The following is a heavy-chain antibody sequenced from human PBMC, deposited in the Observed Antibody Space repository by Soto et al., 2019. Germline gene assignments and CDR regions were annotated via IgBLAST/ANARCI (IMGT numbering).Heavy chain of an antibody. J-gene: IGHJ4*02. CDR1: GGSFSGYY. V-gene: IGHV4-34*01. CDR2: INHSGST. CDR3: ARGSGVMVY. D-gene: IGHD2-8*01. Sequence: QVQLQQWGAGLLKPSETLSLTCAVYGGSFSGYYWCWIRQPPGKGLEWIGEINHSGSTHYNPSLNSRVPISVDTSKNQFSLKLSSVTAADPAVYYCARGSGVMVYWGQGTLVTVSS.